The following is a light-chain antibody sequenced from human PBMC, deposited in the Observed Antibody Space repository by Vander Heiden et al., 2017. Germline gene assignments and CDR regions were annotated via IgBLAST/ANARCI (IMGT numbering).Light chain of an antibody. CDR1: SSNLGSNY. CDR3: AAWDDSLRGV. CDR2: SNS. Sequence: QSLLTQPPSASGPPGPMASISCSGRSSNLGSNYVSWYQQHPGTAPKLLIYSNSQRPSGVPNRFSGSKSGNSASLAISGLRSEDEADYYCAAWDDSLRGVFGGGTKLTVL. J-gene: IGLJ3*02. V-gene: IGLV1-47*02.